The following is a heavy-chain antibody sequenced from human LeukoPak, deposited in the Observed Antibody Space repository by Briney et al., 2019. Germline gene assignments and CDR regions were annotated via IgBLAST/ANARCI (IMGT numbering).Heavy chain of an antibody. V-gene: IGHV4-38-2*02. D-gene: IGHD5-18*01. CDR2: ICHSGST. J-gene: IGHJ4*02. CDR3: ARGDPHEGVTDFDY. Sequence: SETLSLTCTVSGYSISSGYYWGWIRQPPGKGLEWIGSICHSGSTYYNPSLKSRVTISVDTSKNQFSLKLSSVTAADTAVYYCARGDPHEGVTDFDYWGQGTLVTVSS. CDR1: GYSISSGYY.